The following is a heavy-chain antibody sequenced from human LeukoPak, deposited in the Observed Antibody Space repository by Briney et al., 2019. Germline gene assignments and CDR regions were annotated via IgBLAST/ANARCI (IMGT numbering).Heavy chain of an antibody. Sequence: SEPLSFTCTVLGGAITTYDWSWIGKPPGKGLGGRGSTYFRGSTNYNPSLKSRVPISVDTSKNQFSLKLSAVTAADTAVYYCAREDRDYYGSGSYYGPFDYWGQGTLVTVSS. CDR1: GGAITTYD. CDR2: TYFRGST. CDR3: AREDRDYYGSGSYYGPFDY. V-gene: IGHV4-59*01. J-gene: IGHJ4*02. D-gene: IGHD3-10*01.